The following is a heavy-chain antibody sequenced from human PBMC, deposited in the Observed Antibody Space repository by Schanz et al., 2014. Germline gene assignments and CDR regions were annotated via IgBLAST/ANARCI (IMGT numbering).Heavy chain of an antibody. CDR1: GFTFSSYA. J-gene: IGHJ3*02. CDR3: AKGRFGELSAFDI. V-gene: IGHV3-23*04. CDR2: ISGSGGST. D-gene: IGHD3-10*01. Sequence: EVQLVESGGGLVKPGGSLRLSCAASGFTFSSYAMTWVRQAPGMGLEWVSAISGSGGSTYYADSVKGRFTISRDNSKNTLYLQMNSLRAEDTAVYYCAKGRFGELSAFDIWGQGTMVNVSS.